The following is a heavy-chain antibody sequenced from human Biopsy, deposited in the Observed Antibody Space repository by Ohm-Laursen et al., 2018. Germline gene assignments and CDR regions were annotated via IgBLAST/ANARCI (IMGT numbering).Heavy chain of an antibody. CDR3: ARRGSGGRSFDY. CDR2: IYHGSGT. D-gene: IGHD2-15*01. CDR1: DSSVSHDYF. J-gene: IGHJ4*02. Sequence: SETLSLTCSVSDSSVSHDYFWTWIRQPPGKGLEWIGSIYHGSGTSYDPSVETRVAITLDKAKNQFSLKLGSVTVADTAVFYCARRGSGGRSFDYWGQGSLVTVSS. V-gene: IGHV4-38-2*01.